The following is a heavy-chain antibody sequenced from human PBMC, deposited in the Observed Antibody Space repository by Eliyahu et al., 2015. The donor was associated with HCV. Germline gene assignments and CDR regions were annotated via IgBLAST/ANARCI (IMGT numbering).Heavy chain of an antibody. V-gene: IGHV3-7*01. J-gene: IGHJ2*01. CDR2: IKQDGSEK. CDR3: AREVAVAGSYWYLDL. Sequence: EVQLVESGGGLVQPGGSLRLSCAASGFTFSNYWMSWVRQAPGKGLEWVANIKQDGSEKYDVDSVRGRFTISRDNAKNSLYLQMNSLRAEDTALYYCAREVAVAGSYWYLDLWGRGTLVTVSS. CDR1: GFTFSNYW. D-gene: IGHD6-19*01.